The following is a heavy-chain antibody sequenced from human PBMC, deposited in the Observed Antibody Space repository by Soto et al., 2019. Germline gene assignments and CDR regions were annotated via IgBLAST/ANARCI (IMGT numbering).Heavy chain of an antibody. CDR1: GGGNLRDYR. Sequence: QVQLVQSGAEGKKPGSSVQVSCKASGGGNLRDYRTTWVRHAPGQGLEWMGGIIPKLGSAHYAQNFQCRVTITADESTSPVYMELRSLRAEDTAVYYCARAGGGYTFGAVYWGQGTPVTVSS. CDR2: IIPKLGSA. V-gene: IGHV1-69*01. D-gene: IGHD5-12*01. J-gene: IGHJ4*02. CDR3: ARAGGGYTFGAVY.